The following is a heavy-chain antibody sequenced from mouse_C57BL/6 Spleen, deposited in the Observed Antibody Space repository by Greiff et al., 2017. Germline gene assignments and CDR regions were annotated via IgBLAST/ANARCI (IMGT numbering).Heavy chain of an antibody. Sequence: EVQRVESGGGLVQPGGSLSLSCAASGFTFTDYYMSWVRQPPGKALEWLGFIRNKANGYTTEYSASVKGRFTISRDNSQSILYLQMNALRAEDSDTYYGARYIGYSNYDYFDSWGQGTTLTVSS. CDR1: GFTFTDYY. D-gene: IGHD2-5*01. CDR3: ARYIGYSNYDYFDS. J-gene: IGHJ2*01. V-gene: IGHV7-3*01. CDR2: IRNKANGYTT.